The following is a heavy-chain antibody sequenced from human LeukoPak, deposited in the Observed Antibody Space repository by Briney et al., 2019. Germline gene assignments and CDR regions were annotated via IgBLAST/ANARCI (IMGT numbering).Heavy chain of an antibody. CDR1: GFTFSSYG. CDR2: ISYDGSNK. CDR3: AKDLTQWSKHYNYYMDV. V-gene: IGHV3-30*18. J-gene: IGHJ6*03. Sequence: GRSLRLSCAASGFTFSSYGMHWVRQATGKGLEWVAVISYDGSNKYYADSVKGRFTISRDNSKNTLYLQLNSLRGEDTAVYYCAKDLTQWSKHYNYYMDVWGKGTTVTISS. D-gene: IGHD6-19*01.